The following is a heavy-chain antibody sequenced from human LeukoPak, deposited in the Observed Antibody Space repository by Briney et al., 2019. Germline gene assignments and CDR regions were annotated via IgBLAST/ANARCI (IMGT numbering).Heavy chain of an antibody. CDR1: GFTFSSYG. CDR2: ISGSGGST. CDR3: AKDPPIGALYYYYMDV. D-gene: IGHD3-10*01. Sequence: SGGSLRLSCAASGFTFSSYGMLWVRQAPGKGLEWVSAISGSGGSTYYADSVKGRFTISRDNSKNTLYLQMNSLRAEDTAVYYCAKDPPIGALYYYYMDVWGKGTTVTISS. J-gene: IGHJ6*03. V-gene: IGHV3-23*01.